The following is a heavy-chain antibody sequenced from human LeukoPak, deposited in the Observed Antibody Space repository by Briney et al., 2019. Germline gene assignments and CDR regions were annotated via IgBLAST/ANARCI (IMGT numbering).Heavy chain of an antibody. CDR2: IRHDGSDQ. J-gene: IGHJ4*02. V-gene: IGHV3-30*02. D-gene: IGHD3-10*01. Sequence: GGSLRLSCAASGFTFNTFGMHWVRQTPGKGLEWVAFIRHDGSDQYYADSVKGRFTLSRDNSQSTLYLQMNSLTTGDTAIYYCARQIDGSGTFLYPKYFDYWGQGTLVTVSS. CDR1: GFTFNTFG. CDR3: ARQIDGSGTFLYPKYFDY.